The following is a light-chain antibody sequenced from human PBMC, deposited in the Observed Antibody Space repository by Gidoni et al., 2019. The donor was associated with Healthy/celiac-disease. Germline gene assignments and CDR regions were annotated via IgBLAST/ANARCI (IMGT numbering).Light chain of an antibody. CDR2: AAS. V-gene: IGKV1-39*01. CDR3: QQSYSTPFT. J-gene: IGKJ3*01. CDR1: QSISSY. Sequence: DIQMTQSPSSLSASVGVSVTITCRASQSISSYLNWYQQKPGKAPKLLIYAASSLQSGVPSRFSGSGSGTDFTLTISSLQPEYFATYYCQQSYSTPFTFXPXTKVDIK.